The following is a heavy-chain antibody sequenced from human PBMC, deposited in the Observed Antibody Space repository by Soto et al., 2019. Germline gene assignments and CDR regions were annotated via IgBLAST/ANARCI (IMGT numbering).Heavy chain of an antibody. CDR1: GYTFTSYG. J-gene: IGHJ4*02. CDR3: ARDLSFSERPSRHFDY. Sequence: QVQLVQSGAEVKKPGASVKVSCKASGYTFTSYGISWVRQAPGQGLEWMGWISAYNGNTNYARKLQGRVTMTTDTSTSKAYMEQRSLRSDDTAVYYCARDLSFSERPSRHFDYWGQGTLVTVSS. CDR2: ISAYNGNT. V-gene: IGHV1-18*01.